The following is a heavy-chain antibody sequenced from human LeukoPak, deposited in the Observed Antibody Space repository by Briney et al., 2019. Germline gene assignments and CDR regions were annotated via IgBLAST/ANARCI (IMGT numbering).Heavy chain of an antibody. CDR1: GITVSNYG. D-gene: IGHD3-22*01. CDR2: SGSGGST. Sequence: PGGSLRLSCAVSGITVSNYGMSWVRQAPGKGLEWVAGSGSGGSTHYADSVKGRFTISRDNPRNTLYLQMNSLRLEDTAVYFCAKRGVVIRVILVGFHKEAYYFDSWGQGALVTVSS. V-gene: IGHV3-23*01. J-gene: IGHJ4*02. CDR3: AKRGVVIRVILVGFHKEAYYFDS.